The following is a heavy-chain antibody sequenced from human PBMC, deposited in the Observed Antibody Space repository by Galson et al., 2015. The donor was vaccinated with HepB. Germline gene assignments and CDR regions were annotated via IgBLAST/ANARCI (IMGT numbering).Heavy chain of an antibody. Sequence: SVKVSCKASGYTFTSYAMHWVRQAPGQRLEWMGWSNAGNGNTKYSQEFQGRVTITRDTSASTAYMELSSLRSEDMAVYYCARGSRLYYDYGMDVWGQGTTVTVSS. J-gene: IGHJ6*02. CDR1: GYTFTSYA. CDR2: SNAGNGNT. V-gene: IGHV1-3*02. CDR3: ARGSRLYYDYGMDV. D-gene: IGHD3-22*01.